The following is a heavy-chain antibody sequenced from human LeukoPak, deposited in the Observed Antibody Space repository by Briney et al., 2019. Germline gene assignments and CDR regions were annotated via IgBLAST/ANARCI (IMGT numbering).Heavy chain of an antibody. D-gene: IGHD3-10*01. Sequence: SETLSLTCTVSGGPISSYYWSWIRQSPGKGLECIGYIHYTGSTNCNPSLKSRVTISVETSKNQFSLKLKSVTAADTAVYYCARGGYYGSGNDFRFDPWGQGTLVTVSS. V-gene: IGHV4-59*01. CDR2: IHYTGST. CDR1: GGPISSYY. J-gene: IGHJ5*02. CDR3: ARGGYYGSGNDFRFDP.